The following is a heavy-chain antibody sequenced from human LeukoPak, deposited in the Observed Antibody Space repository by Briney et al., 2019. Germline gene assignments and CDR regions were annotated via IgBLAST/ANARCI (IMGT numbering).Heavy chain of an antibody. CDR3: AERGVVIRVILVGFHKEAYYFDS. CDR1: GITLSNYG. Sequence: PGGSLRLSCAVSGITLSNYGMSWVRQAPGKGLEWVAGISGSGGGANYADSVKGRFTISRDNPKNTLYLQMYSLRAEDTAVYFCAERGVVIRVILVGFHKEAYYFDSWGQGALVTVSS. D-gene: IGHD3-10*01. CDR2: ISGSGGGA. V-gene: IGHV3-23*01. J-gene: IGHJ4*02.